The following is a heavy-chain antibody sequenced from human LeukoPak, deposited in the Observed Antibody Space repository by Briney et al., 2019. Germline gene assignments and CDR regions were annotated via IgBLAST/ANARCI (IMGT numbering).Heavy chain of an antibody. D-gene: IGHD6-19*01. CDR1: GGSISSYY. CDR2: IYYSGST. J-gene: IGHJ4*02. V-gene: IGHV4-59*01. Sequence: SETLSLTCTVSGGSISSYYWSWIRQPPGKGLEWIGYIYYSGSTNYDPSLKSRVTISVDTSKNHFSLKLSSVTAADTAVYYCARGGGLRYNSGWYWYFDYWGQGTLVTVSS. CDR3: ARGGGLRYNSGWYWYFDY.